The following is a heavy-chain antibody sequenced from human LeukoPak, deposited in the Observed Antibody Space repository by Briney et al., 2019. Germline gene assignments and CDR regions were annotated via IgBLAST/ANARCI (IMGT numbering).Heavy chain of an antibody. V-gene: IGHV4-31*03. D-gene: IGHD3-22*01. J-gene: IGHJ3*02. CDR1: GGSINNGGYY. Sequence: SQTLSLTCTVSGGSINNGGYYWSWIRQHPGKGLEWIGYIYYSGSSYYNPSLKSRVTISVDTSKNQFSLKLSSVTAADTAVYYCASRYDSSGYYQRRGAFDIWGQGTMVTVSS. CDR3: ASRYDSSGYYQRRGAFDI. CDR2: IYYSGSS.